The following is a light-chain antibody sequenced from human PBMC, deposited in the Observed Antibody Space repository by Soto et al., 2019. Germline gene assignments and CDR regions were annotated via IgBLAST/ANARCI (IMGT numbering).Light chain of an antibody. J-gene: IGKJ2*01. CDR3: QQYNNWPYT. Sequence: DIVMTQSPATLSVYLGERATVSCRASQSVSSYLAWYQQKPGQAPRLLIYGTSTRATDIPARFSGSGSGTDFTLTISSLQSEDFAVYYCQQYNNWPYTFGQRTKLEIK. CDR2: GTS. CDR1: QSVSSY. V-gene: IGKV3-15*01.